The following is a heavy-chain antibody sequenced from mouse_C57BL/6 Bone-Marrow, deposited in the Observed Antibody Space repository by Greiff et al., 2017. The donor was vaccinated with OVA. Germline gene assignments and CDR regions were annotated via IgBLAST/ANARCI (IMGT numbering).Heavy chain of an antibody. CDR2: IDPNSGGT. CDR1: GYTFTSYW. V-gene: IGHV1-72*01. CDR3: AREITTVVAPYYAMDY. Sequence: QVQLQQPGAELVKPGASVKLSCKASGYTFTSYWMHWVKQRPGRGLEWIGRIDPNSGGTTYNEKFKSKATLTVDKPSSTAYMQLSSLTSEDSAVYYSAREITTVVAPYYAMDYWGQGTSVTVSS. J-gene: IGHJ4*01. D-gene: IGHD1-1*01.